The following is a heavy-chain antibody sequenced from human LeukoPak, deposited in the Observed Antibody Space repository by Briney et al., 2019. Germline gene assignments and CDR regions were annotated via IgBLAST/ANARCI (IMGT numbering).Heavy chain of an antibody. V-gene: IGHV4-31*03. Sequence: SETLSLTCTVSGGSISSGGYYWSWIRQHPGKGLEWIGYIYYSGSTYYNPSLKSRVSISVDTSENQFSLKLSSVTAADTAVYYCAGEGSGTFVWHSFFDYWGQGTLVTVSS. D-gene: IGHD1-26*01. CDR2: IYYSGST. CDR1: GGSISSGGYY. CDR3: AGEGSGTFVWHSFFDY. J-gene: IGHJ4*02.